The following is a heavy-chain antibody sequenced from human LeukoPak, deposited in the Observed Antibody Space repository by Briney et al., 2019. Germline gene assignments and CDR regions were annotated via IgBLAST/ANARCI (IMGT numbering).Heavy chain of an antibody. CDR2: IIPIFGTA. CDR1: GGTFSSYA. V-gene: IGHV1-69*13. CDR3: ARDCSGGSCYSGDY. Sequence: RASVKVSCTASGGTFSSYAIGWVRQAPGQGLEWMGGIIPIFGTANYAQKFQGRVTITADESTSTAYMELSSLRSEDTAVYYCARDCSGGSCYSGDYWGQGTLVTVSS. J-gene: IGHJ4*02. D-gene: IGHD2-15*01.